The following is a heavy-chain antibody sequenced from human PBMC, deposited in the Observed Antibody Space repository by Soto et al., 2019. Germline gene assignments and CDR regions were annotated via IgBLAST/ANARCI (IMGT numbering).Heavy chain of an antibody. CDR1: GFIFTRYS. CDR2: ISSTTNYI. Sequence: GGSLRLSCAASGFIFTRYSMNWVRQAPGKGLEWVSSISSTTNYIYYGDSMKGRFTISRDNTKNSLYLEMNSLRAEDTAVYYCARESEDLTSNFDYWGQGTLVTVSS. CDR3: ARESEDLTSNFDY. J-gene: IGHJ4*02. V-gene: IGHV3-21*06.